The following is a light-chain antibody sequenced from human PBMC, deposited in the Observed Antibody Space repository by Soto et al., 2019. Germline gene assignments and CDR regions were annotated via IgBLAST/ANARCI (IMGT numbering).Light chain of an antibody. Sequence: QSALTQPASVSGSPGQSITISCLGTSIDVGSSDLVSWYQQHPDTAPKLLIYGASKRPSGVSNRFSGSKSGNTASLNISGLQAEDEAYYYCCSYASTSPDVFGTGTKVTVL. CDR2: GAS. CDR1: SIDVGSSDL. CDR3: CSYASTSPDV. J-gene: IGLJ1*01. V-gene: IGLV2-23*01.